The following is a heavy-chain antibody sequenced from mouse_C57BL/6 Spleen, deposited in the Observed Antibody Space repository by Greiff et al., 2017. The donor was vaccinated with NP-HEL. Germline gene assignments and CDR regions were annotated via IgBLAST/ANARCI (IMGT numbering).Heavy chain of an antibody. CDR3: ARVPYYYGSSLYYFDY. CDR2: ISDGGSYT. Sequence: DVMLVESGGGLVKPGGSLKLSCAASGFTFSSYAMSWVRQTPEKRLEWVATISDGGSYTYYPDNVKGRFTISRDNAKNNLYLQMSHLKSEDTAMYYCARVPYYYGSSLYYFDYWGQGTTLTVSS. D-gene: IGHD1-1*01. J-gene: IGHJ2*01. CDR1: GFTFSSYA. V-gene: IGHV5-4*03.